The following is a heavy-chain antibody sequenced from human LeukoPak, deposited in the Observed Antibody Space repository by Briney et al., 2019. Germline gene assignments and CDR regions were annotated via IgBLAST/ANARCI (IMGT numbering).Heavy chain of an antibody. CDR1: GYTFTSYG. J-gene: IGHJ4*02. CDR3: ARGGGNYDILTGLFDY. D-gene: IGHD3-9*01. V-gene: IGHV1-46*01. Sequence: ASVKVSCKASGYTFTSYGISWVRQAPGQGLEWMGIINPSGGSTSYAQKFQGRVTMTRDTSTSTVYMELSSLRSEDTAVYYCARGGGNYDILTGLFDYWGQGTLVTVSS. CDR2: INPSGGST.